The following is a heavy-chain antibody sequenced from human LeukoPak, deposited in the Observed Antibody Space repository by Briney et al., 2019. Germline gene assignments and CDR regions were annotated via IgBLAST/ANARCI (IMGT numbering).Heavy chain of an antibody. CDR1: EFTFSDYY. J-gene: IGHJ3*02. V-gene: IGHV3-11*06. Sequence: GGSLRLSCAASEFTFSDYYMTWIRQAPGKGLEWVSSISSSSSYIYFADSVKGRFTISRDNAKNSLYLQMNSLRAEDTAVYYCARGALGMSGRIVDAFDIWGQGTRVTVSS. CDR2: ISSSSSYI. D-gene: IGHD1-14*01. CDR3: ARGALGMSGRIVDAFDI.